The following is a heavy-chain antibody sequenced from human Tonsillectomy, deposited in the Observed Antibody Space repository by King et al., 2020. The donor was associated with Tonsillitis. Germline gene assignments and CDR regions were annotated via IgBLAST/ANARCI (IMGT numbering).Heavy chain of an antibody. J-gene: IGHJ6*03. Sequence: VQLVESGVGFIQPGGSLRLSCADTGVTVSSNYMGWVRQSPGKGLDLVSLIHSGGNTYYADSVSGRSTISRDTSKNTLYLQMNSLRADDTAVYYCARVAATYSSSSLVYYYNYMDVWGKGTTVTVSS. CDR2: IHSGGNT. V-gene: IGHV3-53*01. CDR3: ARVAATYSSSSLVYYYNYMDV. D-gene: IGHD6-6*01. CDR1: GVTVSSNY.